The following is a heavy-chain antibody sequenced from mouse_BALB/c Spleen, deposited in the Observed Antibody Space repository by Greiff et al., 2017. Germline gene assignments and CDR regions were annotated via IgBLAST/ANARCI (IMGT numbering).Heavy chain of an antibody. D-gene: IGHD2-1*01. J-gene: IGHJ2*01. CDR3: ARDGNSFDY. Sequence: VHVKQSGPELVKPGASVKIPCKASGYTFTDYNMDWVKQSHGKSLEWIGDINPNNGGTIYNQKFKGKATLTVDKSSSTAYMELRSLTSEDTAVYYCARDGNSFDYWGQGTTLTVSS. V-gene: IGHV1-18*01. CDR2: INPNNGGT. CDR1: GYTFTDYN.